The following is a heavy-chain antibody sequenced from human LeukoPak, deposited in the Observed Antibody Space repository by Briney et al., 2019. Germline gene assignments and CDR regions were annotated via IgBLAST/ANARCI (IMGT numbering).Heavy chain of an antibody. CDR2: IKSDGSDI. CDR3: AKNSYYDSSGYSDY. Sequence: GGSLRLSCAASGFTFSTYWMHWVRQVPGKGLVWVSRIKSDGSDIIYADSVKGRFTISRDNAKNTLYLQMNSLRAEDTAVYYCAKNSYYDSSGYSDYWGQGTLVTVSS. CDR1: GFTFSTYW. D-gene: IGHD3-22*01. J-gene: IGHJ4*02. V-gene: IGHV3-74*01.